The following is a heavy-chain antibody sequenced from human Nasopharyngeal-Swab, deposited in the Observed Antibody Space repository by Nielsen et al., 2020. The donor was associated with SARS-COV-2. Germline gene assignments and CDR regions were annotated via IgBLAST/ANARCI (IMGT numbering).Heavy chain of an antibody. V-gene: IGHV5-51*01. CDR2: IYPGDSDT. CDR3: ARPVDTAMVTLGY. Sequence: VRQMPGKGLEWMGIIYPGDSDTSYSPSFQGQVTISADKSISTAYLQWSSLKASDTAMYYCARPVDTAMVTLGYWGQGTLVTVSS. D-gene: IGHD5-18*01. J-gene: IGHJ4*02.